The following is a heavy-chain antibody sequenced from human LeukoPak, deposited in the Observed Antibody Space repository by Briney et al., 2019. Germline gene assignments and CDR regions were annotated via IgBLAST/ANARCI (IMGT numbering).Heavy chain of an antibody. CDR3: ARDPGLSGSSPDY. CDR1: GFTFSSYA. Sequence: GGSLRLSCAASGFTFSSYAMHWVRQAPGKGLEWVAVISYDGSNKYYADSVKGRFTISRDNSKNTLYLQMNSLRAEDTAVYYCARDPGLSGSSPDYWGQGTLITVSS. J-gene: IGHJ4*02. CDR2: ISYDGSNK. D-gene: IGHD1-26*01. V-gene: IGHV3-30-3*01.